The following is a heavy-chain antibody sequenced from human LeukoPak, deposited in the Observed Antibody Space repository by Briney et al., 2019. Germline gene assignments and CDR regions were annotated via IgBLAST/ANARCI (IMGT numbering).Heavy chain of an antibody. CDR2: IYYSGST. Sequence: SETLSLTCTVSGGSISSHYWSWIRQPPGKGLEWIGYIYYSGSTNYNPSLKSRVTISVDTSKNQFSLKLSSVTAADTAVYYCARGRYYYGSGSYYHYYYYYGMDVWGQGTTVTVSS. CDR3: ARGRYYYGSGSYYHYYYYYGMDV. J-gene: IGHJ6*02. D-gene: IGHD3-10*01. V-gene: IGHV4-59*11. CDR1: GGSISSHY.